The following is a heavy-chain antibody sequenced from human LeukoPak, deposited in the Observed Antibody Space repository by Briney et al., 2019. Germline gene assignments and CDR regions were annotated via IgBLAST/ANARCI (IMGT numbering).Heavy chain of an antibody. D-gene: IGHD3-3*01. CDR2: ISAYNRKT. Sequence: ASVKVSCKASGYIFTTTYITWVRQAPGQGLELMVWISAYNRKTRYEKKFQGRVTMTTDTPTSTAYMELRSLRSDDTAMYYCARVVDFWGDRNWFDTWGQGTLVTVSS. V-gene: IGHV1-18*01. CDR3: ARVVDFWGDRNWFDT. CDR1: GYIFTTTY. J-gene: IGHJ5*02.